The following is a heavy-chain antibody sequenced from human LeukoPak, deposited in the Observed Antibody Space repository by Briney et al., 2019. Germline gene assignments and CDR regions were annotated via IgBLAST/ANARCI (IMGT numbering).Heavy chain of an antibody. CDR1: GGSISSCY. V-gene: IGHV4-59*01. D-gene: IGHD2-15*01. CDR3: ARDRDLGYCSGGSCYSVHYGMDV. CDR2: IYYSGST. Sequence: SETLSLTCTVSGGSISSCYWSWIRQPPGKGLEWIGYIYYSGSTNYNPSLKSRVTISVDTSKNQFSLKLSSVTAADTAVYYCARDRDLGYCSGGSCYSVHYGMDVWGQGTTVTVSS. J-gene: IGHJ6*02.